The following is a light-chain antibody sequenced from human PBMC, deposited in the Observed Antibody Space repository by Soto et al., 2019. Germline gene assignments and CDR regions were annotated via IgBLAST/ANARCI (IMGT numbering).Light chain of an antibody. CDR2: DAS. J-gene: IGKJ5*01. CDR1: QSVSSY. V-gene: IGKV3-11*01. CDR3: QQYHNWPIT. Sequence: IVLTQSPATLSLSPGERATRSCRASQSVSSYLAWYQQKPGQAPRLLIYDASNRATGIPARFSGSGSGTEFTLTISSLQSEDFAVYYCQQYHNWPITFGQGTRLEIK.